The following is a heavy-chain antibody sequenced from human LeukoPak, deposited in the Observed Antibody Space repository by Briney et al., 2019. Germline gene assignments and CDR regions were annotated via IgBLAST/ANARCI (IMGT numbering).Heavy chain of an antibody. CDR1: GDSVSNDNAV. Sequence: SQTLSLTCAISGDSVSNDNAVWNWIRQSPSRGLERLGRTYYRSRWNYDYAGSVKGRMTINPDTSKNQFSLQLNSVAPEDTALYYCARGLMATGFDPWGQGTLVTVSS. CDR2: TYYRSRWNY. D-gene: IGHD5-24*01. CDR3: ARGLMATGFDP. V-gene: IGHV6-1*01. J-gene: IGHJ5*02.